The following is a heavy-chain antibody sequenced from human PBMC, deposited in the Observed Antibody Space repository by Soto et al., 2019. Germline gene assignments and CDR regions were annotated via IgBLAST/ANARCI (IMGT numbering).Heavy chain of an antibody. CDR2: MNPNTGNS. V-gene: IGHV1-8*01. Sequence: ASVKVSCKASGYTFTSYDIYWVRQATGQGLEWMGWMNPNTGNSGYAQKFQGRVTMTSDTSISTAHMELSSLRSEDTAVYYCARNEFGILTGYYNWFDPWGQGTLVTVSS. J-gene: IGHJ5*02. CDR3: ARNEFGILTGYYNWFDP. CDR1: GYTFTSYD. D-gene: IGHD3-9*01.